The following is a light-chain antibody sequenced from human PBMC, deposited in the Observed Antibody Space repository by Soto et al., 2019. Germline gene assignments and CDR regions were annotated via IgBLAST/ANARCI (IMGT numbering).Light chain of an antibody. Sequence: QLVLTQSSSASASLGSSVKLTCTLSSGHSSYIIAWHQQQPGKAPRYLMKLEGSGSYNKGSGVPDRFSGSSSGADRYLTISNLQSEDEADYYCETLDSNKTVFGGGTKVTVL. J-gene: IGLJ2*01. CDR3: ETLDSNKTV. CDR2: LEGSGSY. V-gene: IGLV4-60*03. CDR1: SGHSSYI.